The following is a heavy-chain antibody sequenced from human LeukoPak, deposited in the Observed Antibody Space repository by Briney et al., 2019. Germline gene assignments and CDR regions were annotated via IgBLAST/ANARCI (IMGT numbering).Heavy chain of an antibody. CDR3: ANINYYGSGTYPPYYAMDV. CDR2: INHRGRT. J-gene: IGHJ6*02. Sequence: PSETLSLTCGVSGGSFTRSYWTWIRQSPGKGLEWIGEINHRGRTNYNPSLASRVTISADTSKNQFSLKLNSVTAADTGLYRCANINYYGSGTYPPYYAMDVWGQGTTVTVSS. CDR1: GGSFTRSY. V-gene: IGHV4-34*01. D-gene: IGHD3-10*01.